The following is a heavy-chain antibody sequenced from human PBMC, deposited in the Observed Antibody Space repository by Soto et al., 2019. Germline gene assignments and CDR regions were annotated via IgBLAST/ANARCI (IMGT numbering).Heavy chain of an antibody. CDR3: ARDSLQLPYVFDY. V-gene: IGHV1-46*01. CDR1: GYTFTSYY. J-gene: IGHJ4*02. CDR2: INPSGGST. Sequence: ASVKVSCKASGYTFTSYYMHWVRQAPGQGLEWMGIINPSGGSTSYAQKLQGRVTMTTDTSTSTAYMELRSLRSDDTAVYYCARDSLQLPYVFDYWGQGTLVTVSS. D-gene: IGHD2-2*01.